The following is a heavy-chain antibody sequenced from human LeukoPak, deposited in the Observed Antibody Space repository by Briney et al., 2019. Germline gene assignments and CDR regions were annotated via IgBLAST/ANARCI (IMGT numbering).Heavy chain of an antibody. CDR3: AKASNYGSGSYYPRGVDY. CDR1: GFTFSSYA. CDR2: ISGSGGST. J-gene: IGHJ4*02. Sequence: PGGSLRLSCAASGFTFSSYAMSWVRQAPGKGLEWVSAISGSGGSTYYADSVKGRFTISRDNSKNTLYLQMNSLRAEDTAVYYCAKASNYGSGSYYPRGVDYWGQGTLVTVSS. D-gene: IGHD3-10*01. V-gene: IGHV3-23*01.